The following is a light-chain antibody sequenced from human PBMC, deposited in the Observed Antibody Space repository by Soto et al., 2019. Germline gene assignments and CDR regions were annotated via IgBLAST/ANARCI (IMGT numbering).Light chain of an antibody. CDR3: PQSYTTPFT. Sequence: DIQMTQSPPSLSASVGDRVTSTCRARQSIRSYLNWYQQKPGKAPQLLIYTASSLESAVPPRFSSSGSGTDFTLTISSLQPEAFETYYCPQSYTTPFTVGPGTKVDI. CDR1: QSIRSY. V-gene: IGKV1-39*01. CDR2: TAS. J-gene: IGKJ3*01.